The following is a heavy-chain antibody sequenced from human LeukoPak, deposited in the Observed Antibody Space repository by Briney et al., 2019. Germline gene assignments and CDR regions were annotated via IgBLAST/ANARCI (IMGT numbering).Heavy chain of an antibody. V-gene: IGHV3-23*01. CDR3: ASGPPFLKYFEY. Sequence: GGTLRLSCAASGFTFSTYVMNWFRHAPGKALEWVSPISVGAEYIFYADSVKARFAISRDDSNNALYLQMHSLRAEDTALYYCASGPPFLKYFEYWGQGTLVTVSS. CDR1: GFTFSTYV. J-gene: IGHJ4*02. D-gene: IGHD3-3*01. CDR2: ISVGAEYI.